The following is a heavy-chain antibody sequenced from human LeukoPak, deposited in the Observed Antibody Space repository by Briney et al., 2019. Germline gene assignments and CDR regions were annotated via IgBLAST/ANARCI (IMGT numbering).Heavy chain of an antibody. Sequence: GGSLRLSCAASGFTFSGSAMHWVRQASGKGLEWVGRIRSKANSYATVYAASVKGRFTISRDDSKNTAYLQMNSLKTEDTAVYYCTTDWAPTRTSGRPFDYWGQGTLVTVSS. V-gene: IGHV3-73*01. CDR3: TTDWAPTRTSGRPFDY. CDR2: IRSKANSYAT. CDR1: GFTFSGSA. J-gene: IGHJ4*02. D-gene: IGHD3-10*01.